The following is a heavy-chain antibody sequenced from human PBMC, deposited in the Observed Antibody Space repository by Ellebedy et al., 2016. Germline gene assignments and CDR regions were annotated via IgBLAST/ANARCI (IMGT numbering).Heavy chain of an antibody. CDR2: IGTSATTI. CDR1: GFTFSDHY. J-gene: IGHJ6*02. V-gene: IGHV3-11*01. CDR3: ARGHYGMDV. Sequence: GGSLRLSXAASGFTFSDHYISWIRQAPEKGLEWVSYIGTSATTIDYGDSVKGRFIISRNNARKSVYLQMNSLRADDTAVYYCARGHYGMDVWGQGTTVTVSS.